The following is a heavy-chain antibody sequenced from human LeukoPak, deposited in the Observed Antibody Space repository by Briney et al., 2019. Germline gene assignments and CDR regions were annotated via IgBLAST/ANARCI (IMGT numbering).Heavy chain of an antibody. J-gene: IGHJ2*01. Sequence: GGSLRLSCAASGFTVSINYMNWVRQAPGKGLEWVSVIYSGGSTYYADSVKGRFTISRDNAKNSLYLQMNSLRAEDTAVDYCARWGEGEWCFDLWGRGTLVTVSS. V-gene: IGHV3-53*01. D-gene: IGHD3-16*01. CDR3: ARWGEGEWCFDL. CDR1: GFTVSINY. CDR2: IYSGGST.